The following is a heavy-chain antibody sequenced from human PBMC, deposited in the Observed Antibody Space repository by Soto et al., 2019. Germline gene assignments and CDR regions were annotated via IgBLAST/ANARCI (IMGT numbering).Heavy chain of an antibody. Sequence: SETLSLNCGVYGGSFSGYYWSWIRQPPGKGLEWIGEINHSGSTNYNPSLKSRVTISVDTSKNQFSLKLSSVTAADTAVYYCARRYCSGGSCYRAYYYYMDVWGKWTTVTGSS. V-gene: IGHV4-34*01. D-gene: IGHD2-15*01. CDR1: GGSFSGYY. CDR2: INHSGST. J-gene: IGHJ6*03. CDR3: ARRYCSGGSCYRAYYYYMDV.